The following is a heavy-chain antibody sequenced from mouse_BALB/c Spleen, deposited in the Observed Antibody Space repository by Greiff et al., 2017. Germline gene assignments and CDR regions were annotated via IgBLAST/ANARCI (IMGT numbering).Heavy chain of an antibody. D-gene: IGHD1-1*01. J-gene: IGHJ3*01. CDR3: ARDSYGSSRFAY. CDR2: IYPGDGDT. Sequence: QVQLQQSGAELARPGASVKLSCKASGYTFTSYWMQWVKQRPGQGLEWIGAIYPGDGDTRYTQKFKGKATLTADKSSSTAYMQLSSLASEDSAVYYCARDSYGSSRFAYWGQGTLVTVSA. CDR1: GYTFTSYW. V-gene: IGHV1-87*01.